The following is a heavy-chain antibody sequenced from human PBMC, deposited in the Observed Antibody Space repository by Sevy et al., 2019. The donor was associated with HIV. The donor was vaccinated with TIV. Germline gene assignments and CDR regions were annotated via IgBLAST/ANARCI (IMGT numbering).Heavy chain of an antibody. CDR2: MYDSGSS. CDR1: GGSISGHY. D-gene: IGHD3-22*01. V-gene: IGHV4-59*11. J-gene: IGHJ4*02. Sequence: SETLSLTCTVSGGSISGHYWGWIRQSPGKGLEWIAYMYDSGSSNYNTSLRSRVTISVDTSKNQISLGLSSVTAADTAVYYCARGGALTYYDTSGFQNYFDSCGPGNLVTVSS. CDR3: ARGGALTYYDTSGFQNYFDS.